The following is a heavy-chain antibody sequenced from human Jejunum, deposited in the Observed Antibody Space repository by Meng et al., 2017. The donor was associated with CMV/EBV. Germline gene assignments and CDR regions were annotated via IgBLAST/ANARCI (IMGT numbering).Heavy chain of an antibody. D-gene: IGHD6-19*01. CDR2: IAETNKVT. CDR1: RFTFTICA. Sequence: SEASSRFTFTICAMTWVRQAPGKGLEWVSTIAETNKVTYYIESVESRFTVARDNSKNTLFLQVNSLRADDTAFYCCARGSGWSDPWGQGTLVTVSS. CDR3: ARGSGWSDP. J-gene: IGHJ5*02. V-gene: IGHV3-23*01.